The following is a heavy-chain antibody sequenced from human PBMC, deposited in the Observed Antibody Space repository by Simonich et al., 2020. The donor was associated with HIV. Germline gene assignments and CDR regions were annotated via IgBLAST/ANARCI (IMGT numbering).Heavy chain of an antibody. CDR3: ARLRIVVPATITY. CDR1: GGSISSSSYY. V-gene: IGHV4-39*01. Sequence: QLQLQESGPGLVKPSETLSLTCTVSGGSISSSSYYWGWIRQPPGKGLEWIGSIDYRGSTYYNPSLKSRVTISVDTSKNQFSLKLSSVTAADTAVYYCARLRIVVPATITYWGQGTLVTVSS. J-gene: IGHJ4*02. CDR2: IDYRGST. D-gene: IGHD2-2*02.